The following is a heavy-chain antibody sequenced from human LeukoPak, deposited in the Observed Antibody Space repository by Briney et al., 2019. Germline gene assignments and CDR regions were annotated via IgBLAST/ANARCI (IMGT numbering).Heavy chain of an antibody. J-gene: IGHJ4*02. V-gene: IGHV3-21*01. CDR2: ISSGGTFM. Sequence: SGGSLRLSCAASGFTFSSYSINWVRQAPGKGLEWVSSISSGGTFMYYADSVKGRFTISRDNAKKSVFPQMNSLRAEDSAVYYCAREPTGDYWGQGMLVTVSS. D-gene: IGHD1-1*01. CDR3: AREPTGDY. CDR1: GFTFSSYS.